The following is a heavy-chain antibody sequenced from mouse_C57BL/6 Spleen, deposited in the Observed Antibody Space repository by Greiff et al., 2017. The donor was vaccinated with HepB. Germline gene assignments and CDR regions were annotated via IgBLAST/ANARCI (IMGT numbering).Heavy chain of an antibody. CDR3: ARVEGPWFAY. V-gene: IGHV1-69*01. CDR2: IDPSDSYI. CDR1: GYTFTSYW. Sequence: QVQLQQPGAELVMPGASVKLSCKASGYTFTSYWMHWVKQRPGQGLEWIGEIDPSDSYINYNQKFKGKSTLTVDKSSSTAYMQLSSLTSEDSAVYYCARVEGPWFAYWGQGTLVTVSA. J-gene: IGHJ3*01.